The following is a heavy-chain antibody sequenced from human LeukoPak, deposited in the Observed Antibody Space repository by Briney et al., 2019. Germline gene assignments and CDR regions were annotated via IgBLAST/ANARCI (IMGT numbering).Heavy chain of an antibody. CDR3: AKTGSGWYFDY. Sequence: GGSLRLSCAASGLTFSSYVMHWVRQAPGKGLEWVAVISYDGSNKYYADSVKGRFTISRDNSKNTLYLQMNSLRPEDTSVYYCAKTGSGWYFDYWGQGTLVTVSS. CDR1: GLTFSSYV. V-gene: IGHV3-30*18. D-gene: IGHD6-19*01. J-gene: IGHJ4*02. CDR2: ISYDGSNK.